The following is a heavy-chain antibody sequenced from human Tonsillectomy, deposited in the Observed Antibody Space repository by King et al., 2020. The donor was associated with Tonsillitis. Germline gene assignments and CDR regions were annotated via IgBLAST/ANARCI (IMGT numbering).Heavy chain of an antibody. CDR3: VREMLTGSCADY. J-gene: IGHJ4*02. V-gene: IGHV3-23*04. Sequence: VQLVESGGGLVQPGGPLRLSCAASGFTFRSYALSWVRQSPGKGLQWVSAISGSGYKKYYIDSVKGRLTISRDNSKKTVSLQMNSLRAEDTGVYYCVREMLTGSCADYWGQGTLVTVSS. CDR1: GFTFRSYA. CDR2: ISGSGYKK. D-gene: IGHD2-15*01.